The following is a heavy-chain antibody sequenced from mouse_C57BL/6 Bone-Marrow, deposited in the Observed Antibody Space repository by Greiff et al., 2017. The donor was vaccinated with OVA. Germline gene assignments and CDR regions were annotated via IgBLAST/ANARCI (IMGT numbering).Heavy chain of an antibody. CDR3: ARSPLYYYGSSLWYFDV. J-gene: IGHJ1*03. Sequence: QVQLQQSGAELVRPGTSVKMSCKASGYTFTNYWIGWAKQRPGHGLEWIGDIYPGGGYTNYNEQFKGKATLTADKSSSTAYMQFSSLTSEDSAIYYCARSPLYYYGSSLWYFDVWGTGTTVTVSS. CDR2: IYPGGGYT. CDR1: GYTFTNYW. V-gene: IGHV1-63*01. D-gene: IGHD1-1*01.